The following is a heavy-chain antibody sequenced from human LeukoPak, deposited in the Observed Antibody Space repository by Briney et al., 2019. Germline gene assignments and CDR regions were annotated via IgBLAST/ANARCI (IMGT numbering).Heavy chain of an antibody. D-gene: IGHD1-26*01. CDR1: GGSITSSNW. J-gene: IGHJ4*02. V-gene: IGHV4-4*02. CDR3: ARGFVGGSYQTGIDY. CDR2: IYHSGNT. Sequence: RPSETLSLTCAVSGGSITSSNWWSWVRQPPGKGLEWIGEIYHSGNTNYKASLKSRVTISVDKSRNHFSLKLNSVTAADTAVYYCARGFVGGSYQTGIDYWGQGSLVTVSS.